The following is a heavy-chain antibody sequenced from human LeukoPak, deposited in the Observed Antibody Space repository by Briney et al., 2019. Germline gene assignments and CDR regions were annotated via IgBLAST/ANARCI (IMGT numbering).Heavy chain of an antibody. CDR2: IVVGSGNT. CDR3: AARSSGYCYVHVAFDI. J-gene: IGHJ3*02. Sequence: GTSVKVSCKSSGFTLTISAMQWVRQARGQRLEWIGWIVVGSGNTNYAQKFQERVTITRDMSTSTAYMELSSLRSEDTAVYYCAARSSGYCYVHVAFDIWGQGTMVTVSS. D-gene: IGHD3-22*01. V-gene: IGHV1-58*02. CDR1: GFTLTISA.